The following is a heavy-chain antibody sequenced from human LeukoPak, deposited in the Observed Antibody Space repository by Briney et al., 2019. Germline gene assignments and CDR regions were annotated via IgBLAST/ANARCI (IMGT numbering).Heavy chain of an antibody. J-gene: IGHJ4*02. Sequence: GGSLRLSCAASGFTFSTFAMHWVRLSPGKGLEWVSSITGSGPYILYADSVKRRFTISRDNTKNLLYLEMNSLRAEDTAVYYCAKDRGGYWGQGTLVTVSS. CDR1: GFTFSTFA. D-gene: IGHD3-10*01. V-gene: IGHV3-21*06. CDR2: ITGSGPYI. CDR3: AKDRGGY.